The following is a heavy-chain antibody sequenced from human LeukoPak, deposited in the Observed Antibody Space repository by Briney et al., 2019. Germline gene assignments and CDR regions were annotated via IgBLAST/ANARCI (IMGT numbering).Heavy chain of an antibody. CDR2: IFPSGGEI. Sequence: GGSLRLSCEASGFTFSTFAMIWVRQPPGKGLEWVSSIFPSGGEIHYADSVRGRFTISRDNSKSTLSLQMNSLRAEDTAVYYCAKDAFDILTGYYFDYWGQGTLVTVSS. D-gene: IGHD3-9*01. V-gene: IGHV3-23*01. CDR1: GFTFSTFA. CDR3: AKDAFDILTGYYFDY. J-gene: IGHJ4*02.